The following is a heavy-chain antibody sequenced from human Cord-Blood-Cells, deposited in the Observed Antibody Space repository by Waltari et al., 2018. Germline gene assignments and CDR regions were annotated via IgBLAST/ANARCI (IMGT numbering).Heavy chain of an antibody. CDR1: GGSISSSRYY. CDR3: ARHHDIVVVPAAFDY. CDR2: IYYSGST. Sequence: QLQLQESGPGLVKPSETLSLTCTVSGGSISSSRYYWGWFRQPPGKGLEWIGSIYYSGSTYYNPSLKSRVTISVDTSKNQFSLKLSSVTAADTAVYYCARHHDIVVVPAAFDYWGQGTLVTVSS. J-gene: IGHJ4*02. D-gene: IGHD2-2*01. V-gene: IGHV4-39*01.